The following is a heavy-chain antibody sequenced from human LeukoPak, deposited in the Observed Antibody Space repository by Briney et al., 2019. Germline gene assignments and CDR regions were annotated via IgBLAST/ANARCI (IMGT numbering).Heavy chain of an antibody. CDR2: ISTDGYTT. Sequence: GGSLRLSCAASGLAFSAYKMHWVRQAPRKGLVWVSRISTDGYTTGYADFVQGRFTTSRDNTKNTWSLEMNSLRAEDTAVYYCVVGGSPGYWGQGTLVAVSS. D-gene: IGHD2-15*01. CDR3: VVGGSPGY. J-gene: IGHJ4*02. CDR1: GLAFSAYK. V-gene: IGHV3-74*01.